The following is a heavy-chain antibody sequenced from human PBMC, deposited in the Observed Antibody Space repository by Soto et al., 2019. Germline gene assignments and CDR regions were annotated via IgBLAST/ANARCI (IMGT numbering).Heavy chain of an antibody. D-gene: IGHD5-18*01. CDR2: ISSNGGST. J-gene: IGHJ4*02. CDR1: GFTFSSYA. V-gene: IGHV3-64*01. Sequence: GGSLSLSCAASGFTFSSYAMHWVRQAPGKGLEYVSAISSNGGSTYYANSVKGRFTISRDNSKNTLYLQMGSLRAEDMAVYYCARGRDENTAMVPHDYWGQGTLVTVSS. CDR3: ARGRDENTAMVPHDY.